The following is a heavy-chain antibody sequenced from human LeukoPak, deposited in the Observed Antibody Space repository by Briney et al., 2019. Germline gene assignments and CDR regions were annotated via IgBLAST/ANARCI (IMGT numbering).Heavy chain of an antibody. V-gene: IGHV3-64*04. CDR2: ISCNGEST. CDR3: ARENANFDY. J-gene: IGHJ4*02. CDR1: GFTLSSFA. Sequence: PGGSLRLSCSASGFTLSSFAMHWVRQAPGKGLDYISSISCNGESTYYADSVKGRFTISRDNAKNTLYLQMNSLRAEDTAVYYCARENANFDYWGQGTLVTVSS.